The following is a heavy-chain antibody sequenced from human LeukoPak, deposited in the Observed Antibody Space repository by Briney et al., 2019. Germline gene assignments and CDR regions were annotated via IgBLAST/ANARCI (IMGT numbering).Heavy chain of an antibody. Sequence: GGSLRLSCAASGFTFSSYGMHWVRQAPGKGLEWVAVISYDGSNKYYADSVKGRFTISRDNSKNSLYLQMNSLRAEDTAVYYCATGWVAFGGVIADAFDIWGQGTMVTVSS. CDR2: ISYDGSNK. CDR3: ATGWVAFGGVIADAFDI. V-gene: IGHV3-30*03. D-gene: IGHD3-16*02. CDR1: GFTFSSYG. J-gene: IGHJ3*02.